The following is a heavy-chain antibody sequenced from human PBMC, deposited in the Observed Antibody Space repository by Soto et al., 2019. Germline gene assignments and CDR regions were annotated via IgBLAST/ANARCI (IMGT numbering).Heavy chain of an antibody. CDR2: ISSSSSYT. CDR3: ARDNKATVALDY. J-gene: IGHJ4*02. V-gene: IGHV3-11*06. D-gene: IGHD4-17*01. CDR1: GFTFSDYY. Sequence: GSLKISCAASGFTFSDYYMSWIRQAPGKGLEWVSYISSSSSYTNYADSVKGRFTISRDNAKNSLYLQMNSLRAEDTAVYYCARDNKATVALDYWGQGTLVTVSS.